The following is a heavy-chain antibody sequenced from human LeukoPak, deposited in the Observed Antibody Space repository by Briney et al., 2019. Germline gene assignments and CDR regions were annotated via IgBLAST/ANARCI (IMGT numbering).Heavy chain of an antibody. V-gene: IGHV3-30*04. CDR1: GFTFSSYA. D-gene: IGHD6-13*01. Sequence: GGSLRLSCAASGFTFSSYAMHWVRQAPGKGLEWVAVISYDGSNKYYADSVKGRFTISRVNSKNTLYLQMNSLRAEDTAVYYCARVQIAAAVYFDYWGQGTLVTVSS. CDR3: ARVQIAAAVYFDY. J-gene: IGHJ4*02. CDR2: ISYDGSNK.